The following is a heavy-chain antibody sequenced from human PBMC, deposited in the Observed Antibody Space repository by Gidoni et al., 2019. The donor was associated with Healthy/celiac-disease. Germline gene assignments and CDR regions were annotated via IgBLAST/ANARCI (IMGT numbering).Heavy chain of an antibody. CDR3: AHTPPIVVVIAAPGGAFDI. Sequence: PFKESGPPLVNPPQPLTLTCTFSGFSLSTRGVGVGWIRQPPGKALEWLARIYWEDDKRYSPSLKSRLNITKDTAKNQVVITMTNMDPVDTATEYGAHTPPIVVVIAAPGGAFDIWGQGTMVTVSS. D-gene: IGHD2-21*01. V-gene: IGHV2-5*02. CDR2: IYWEDDK. J-gene: IGHJ3*02. CDR1: GFSLSTRGVG.